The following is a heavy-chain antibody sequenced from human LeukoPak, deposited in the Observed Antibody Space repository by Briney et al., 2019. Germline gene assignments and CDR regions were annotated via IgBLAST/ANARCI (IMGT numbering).Heavy chain of an antibody. D-gene: IGHD2-2*01. CDR3: AKLGDRYQLWA. Sequence: GGSLRLSCAASGFTFSSYAMSWVRQAPGKGLEWVSAISGSGGSTYYADSVKGRFTNSRDNSKNTLYLQMNSLRAEDTAVYYCAKLGDRYQLWAWGQGTLVTVSS. V-gene: IGHV3-23*01. J-gene: IGHJ5*02. CDR1: GFTFSSYA. CDR2: ISGSGGST.